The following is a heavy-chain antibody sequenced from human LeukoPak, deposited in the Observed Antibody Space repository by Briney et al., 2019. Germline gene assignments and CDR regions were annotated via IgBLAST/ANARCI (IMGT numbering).Heavy chain of an antibody. CDR1: GGSFSGYY. Sequence: SETLSLTCAVYGGSFSGYYWGWIRQPPGKGLEWIGSIYYSGSTYYNPSLKSRVTISVDTSKNQFSLKLSSVTAADTAVYYCARPYVTYYDFWSGYKDAFDIWGQGTMVTVSS. V-gene: IGHV4-39*01. CDR2: IYYSGST. D-gene: IGHD3-3*01. CDR3: ARPYVTYYDFWSGYKDAFDI. J-gene: IGHJ3*02.